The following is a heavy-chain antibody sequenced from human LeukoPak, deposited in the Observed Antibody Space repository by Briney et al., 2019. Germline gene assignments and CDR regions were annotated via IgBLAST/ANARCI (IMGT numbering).Heavy chain of an antibody. CDR2: IYSGGST. CDR1: GFTVSSNF. Sequence: GGSLRLSCAASGFTVSSNFLSWVRQPPGKGLEWVSDIYSGGSTYYADSVKGRFTISRDNSKNTLYLQMNSLRGEDTAVYYCTRGGGGSFPLYSGQGTLVTVSS. J-gene: IGHJ4*02. D-gene: IGHD2-21*01. CDR3: TRGGGGSFPLY. V-gene: IGHV3-53*01.